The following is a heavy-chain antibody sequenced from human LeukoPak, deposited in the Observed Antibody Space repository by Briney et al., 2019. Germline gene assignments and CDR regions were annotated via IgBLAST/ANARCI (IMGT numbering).Heavy chain of an antibody. D-gene: IGHD6-6*01. CDR3: ARGEGIAARLFDY. Sequence: GGSLRLSCAASGFTFSSYSMNWVRQAPGKGLEWVSYIGSSSSTIYYADSVKGRFTIFRDNAKNSLYLQMNSLRAEDTAVYYCARGEGIAARLFDYWGQGTLVTVSS. CDR2: IGSSSSTI. J-gene: IGHJ4*02. CDR1: GFTFSSYS. V-gene: IGHV3-48*01.